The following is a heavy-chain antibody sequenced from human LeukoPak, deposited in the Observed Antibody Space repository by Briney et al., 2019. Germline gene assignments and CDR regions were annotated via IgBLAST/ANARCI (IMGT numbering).Heavy chain of an antibody. CDR3: ARGSGYNFFDS. V-gene: IGHV3-23*01. CDR1: GFTFSSYG. CDR2: ISGSGGST. D-gene: IGHD5-12*01. J-gene: IGHJ4*02. Sequence: GGTLRLSCAASGFTFSSYGMSWVRQAPGKGLEWVSAISGSGGSTYYADSVKGRFTISRDNSKNTLYLQMNSLRAEDTAVYYCARGSGYNFFDSWGQGTRVTVSS.